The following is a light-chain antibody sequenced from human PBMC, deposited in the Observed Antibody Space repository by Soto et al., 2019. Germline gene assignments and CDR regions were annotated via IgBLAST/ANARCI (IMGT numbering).Light chain of an antibody. J-gene: IGKJ1*01. V-gene: IGKV3-15*01. Sequence: EVVMTQSPATLSVSPGERAPLSCRASQSVSSNLAWYRQKPGQAPSLLIYAASTRAAGIPARFSGSGSGTEFTLTISSLQSEDFAVYYCQQYNNWSRTFGQGTKVDI. CDR1: QSVSSN. CDR3: QQYNNWSRT. CDR2: AAS.